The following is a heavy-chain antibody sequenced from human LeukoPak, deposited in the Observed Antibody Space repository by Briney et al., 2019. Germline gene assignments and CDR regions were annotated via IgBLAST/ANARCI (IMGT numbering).Heavy chain of an antibody. Sequence: ASVKVSCKASGGTFSSYAISWVRQAPGQGLQWMGGIIPIFGTANYAQEFQGRVTITADESTSTAYMELSSLRSDGTAVYYCAREGRRYRLNAFDIWGQGTMVTVSS. CDR2: IIPIFGTA. CDR1: GGTFSSYA. J-gene: IGHJ3*02. V-gene: IGHV1-69*01. D-gene: IGHD1-14*01. CDR3: AREGRRYRLNAFDI.